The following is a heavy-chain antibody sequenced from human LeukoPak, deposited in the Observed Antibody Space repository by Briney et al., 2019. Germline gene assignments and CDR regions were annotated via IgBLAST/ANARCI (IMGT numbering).Heavy chain of an antibody. V-gene: IGHV1-2*02. D-gene: IGHD6-13*01. CDR3: ARDVAALRLVDY. CDR1: GYTFTAYY. Sequence: ASVKVSCKASGYTFTAYYMHWVRQAPGQGLEWMGWINPNSGGTNYAQNFQDRVTMTRDTPISTAYMELSRLTSDDTAIYYCARDVAALRLVDYWGQGTLVTVSS. CDR2: INPNSGGT. J-gene: IGHJ4*02.